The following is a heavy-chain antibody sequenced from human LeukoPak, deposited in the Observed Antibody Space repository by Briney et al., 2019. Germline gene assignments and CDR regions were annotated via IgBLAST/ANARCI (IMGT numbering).Heavy chain of an antibody. D-gene: IGHD3-10*01. CDR1: GYTFTSYD. Sequence: ASVKVSCKASGYTFTSYDINWVRQATGQGLEWMGWMNPNSGNTGYAQKFQGRVTMTRNTSISTAYMELSSLRSEDTAVYYCARGRGVRGVILSYYYYMDVWGKGTTVTISS. CDR3: ARGRGVRGVILSYYYYMDV. V-gene: IGHV1-8*01. J-gene: IGHJ6*03. CDR2: MNPNSGNT.